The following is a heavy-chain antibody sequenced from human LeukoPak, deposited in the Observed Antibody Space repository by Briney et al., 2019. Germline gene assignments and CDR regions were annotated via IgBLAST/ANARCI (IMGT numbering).Heavy chain of an antibody. J-gene: IGHJ4*02. CDR3: TRHHDYGDKIDY. V-gene: IGHV4-39*01. Sequence: SETLSLTCTVSGASVPIASHYWAWIRQTPGKGLEWIGSIHYSGSTYYSQSLKSRLTISGDTYKSQFSLKLTFVTAADTAVYYCTRHHDYGDKIDYWGQGTLVTVSS. D-gene: IGHD4-23*01. CDR1: GASVPIASHY. CDR2: IHYSGST.